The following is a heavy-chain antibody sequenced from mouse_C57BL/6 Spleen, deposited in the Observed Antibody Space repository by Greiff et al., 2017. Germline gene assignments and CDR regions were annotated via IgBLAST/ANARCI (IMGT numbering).Heavy chain of an antibody. CDR3: AREGVSSYSAWFAY. CDR2: ISDGGSYT. D-gene: IGHD1-1*01. V-gene: IGHV5-4*01. CDR1: GFTFSSYA. J-gene: IGHJ3*01. Sequence: EVKLMESGGGLVKPGGSLKLSCAASGFTFSSYAMSWVRQTPEKRLEWVATISDGGSYTYYPDNVKGRFTISRDNAKNNLYLQMCHLKSEDTAIYYGAREGVSSYSAWFAYWGQGTLVTVSA.